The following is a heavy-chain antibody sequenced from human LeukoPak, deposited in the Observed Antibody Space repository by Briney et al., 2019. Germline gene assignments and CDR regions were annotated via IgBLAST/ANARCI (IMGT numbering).Heavy chain of an antibody. CDR1: GFTFSSYS. Sequence: GGSLRLSCAASGFTFSSYSMNWVRQAPGKGLEWVSYISSSGSTIYYAGSVKGRFTISRDNAKNSLYLQMNSLRAEDTAVYYCARDGMAAAGPKGDYWGQGTLVTVSS. J-gene: IGHJ4*02. V-gene: IGHV3-48*04. CDR2: ISSSGSTI. CDR3: ARDGMAAAGPKGDY. D-gene: IGHD6-13*01.